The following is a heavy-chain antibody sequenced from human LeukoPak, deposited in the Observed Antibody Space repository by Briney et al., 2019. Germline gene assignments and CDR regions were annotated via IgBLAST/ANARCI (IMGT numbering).Heavy chain of an antibody. CDR2: IRYDGSNK. V-gene: IGHV3-30*02. CDR1: GFSISGFW. J-gene: IGHJ4*02. Sequence: GGSLRLSCVGSGFSISGFWMTWVRQAPGKGLEWVAFIRYDGSNKYYADSVKGRFTISRDNSKNTLYLQIDSLRAEDTAVYYCAKDQDYTVTTSLDYWGQGTLVSVSS. D-gene: IGHD4-11*01. CDR3: AKDQDYTVTTSLDY.